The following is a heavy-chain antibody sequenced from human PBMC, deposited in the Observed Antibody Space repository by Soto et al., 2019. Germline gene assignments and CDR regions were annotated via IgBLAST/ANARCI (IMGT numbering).Heavy chain of an antibody. CDR1: GFSLSTSGVG. CDR3: AHRPRGSSEIYGF. D-gene: IGHD3-10*01. Sequence: QITLQESGPPLVKPTQTLPLTCTFSGFSLSTSGVGVGWIRRPPGKALEWLALIYWDDEKRYSQSLKNKHTNTNDTSKTQVVLTMTNMDPVVTATYYCAHRPRGSSEIYGFWGQGTLITVSS. J-gene: IGHJ4*02. V-gene: IGHV2-5*02. CDR2: IYWDDEK.